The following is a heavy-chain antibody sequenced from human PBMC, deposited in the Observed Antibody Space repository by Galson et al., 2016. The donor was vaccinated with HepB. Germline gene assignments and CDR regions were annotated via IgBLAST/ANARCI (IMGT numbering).Heavy chain of an antibody. D-gene: IGHD2-2*01. Sequence: SLRLSCAVSGFSFSTYGMSWVRQAPGKGLEWISAIRGSGGVTHYAHSVRGRFTISRDHSKRTLFLHMSSLTVEDAAVYYCAKDILEVPAALPFDSWGQGTLVIVSS. V-gene: IGHV3-23*01. CDR1: GFSFSTYG. CDR2: IRGSGGVT. J-gene: IGHJ4*02. CDR3: AKDILEVPAALPFDS.